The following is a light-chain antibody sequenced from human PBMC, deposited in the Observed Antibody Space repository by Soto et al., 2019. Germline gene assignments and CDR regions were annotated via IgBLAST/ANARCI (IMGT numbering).Light chain of an antibody. CDR3: LQDYNYPWT. J-gene: IGKJ1*01. V-gene: IGKV1-6*01. CDR1: QGIRND. CDR2: AAS. Sequence: AIQMTQSPSSLSASVGDRVTITCRANQGIRNDLGWYQQKPGKAPKLLIYAASSLQSGVPSRFSGSGSGTDFTLTISSLLPEDFATYYCLQDYNYPWTFGQGTKVEIK.